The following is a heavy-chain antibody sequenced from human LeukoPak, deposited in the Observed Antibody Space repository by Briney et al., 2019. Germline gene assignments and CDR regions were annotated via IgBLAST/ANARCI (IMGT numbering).Heavy chain of an antibody. Sequence: GGSLRLSCAASGFTFSNAWMSWVRQAPGKGLEWVGRIKSKTDGGTTDYAAPVKGRFTISRDDSKNTLYLQMNSLKTEDTAVYYCTTPGYSSNGYYYYYMDVWGKGTTVTVSS. V-gene: IGHV3-15*01. CDR1: GFTFSNAW. CDR3: TTPGYSSNGYYYYYMDV. D-gene: IGHD6-13*01. CDR2: IKSKTDGGTT. J-gene: IGHJ6*03.